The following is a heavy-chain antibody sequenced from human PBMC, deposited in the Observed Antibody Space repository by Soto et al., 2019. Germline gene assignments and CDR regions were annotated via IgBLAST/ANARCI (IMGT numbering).Heavy chain of an antibody. V-gene: IGHV3-23*01. D-gene: IGHD3-3*01. CDR2: ISGSGGST. CDR1: GFIFSSYA. Sequence: PGGSLILSCAASGFIFSSYAMSWVLQAPGKGLEWVSAISGSGGSTYYADSVKGRFTISRDNSKNTLYLQMNSLRAEDTAVYYCAKDTRKGGSDFWSGYPDAFDIWGQGTMVTVSS. J-gene: IGHJ3*02. CDR3: AKDTRKGGSDFWSGYPDAFDI.